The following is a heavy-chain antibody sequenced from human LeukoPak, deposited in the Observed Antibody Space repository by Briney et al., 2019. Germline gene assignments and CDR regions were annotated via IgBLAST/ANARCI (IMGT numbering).Heavy chain of an antibody. CDR3: ARDSPLKYYYGSGPFDY. V-gene: IGHV6-1*01. D-gene: IGHD3-10*01. CDR2: TYYRSKWYN. Sequence: SQTLSLTCAISGDSVPSNSAAWNWIRQSPSRGLEWLGRTYYRSKWYNDYAVSVKSRITINPDTSKNQFSLQLNSVTPEDTAVYYCARDSPLKYYYGSGPFDYWGQGTLVTVSS. J-gene: IGHJ4*02. CDR1: GDSVPSNSAA.